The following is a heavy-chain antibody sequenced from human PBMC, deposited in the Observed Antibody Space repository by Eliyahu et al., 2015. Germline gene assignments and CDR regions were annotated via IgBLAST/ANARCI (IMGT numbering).Heavy chain of an antibody. Sequence: QVQLQESGPGLVKPSQTLSLTCTVSGGSISSGGYYWSWXRQHPGKGLEWIGYIYYSGSTYYNPSLKSRVTISVDTSKNQFSLKLSSVTAADTAVYYCARVPMDENWGNTFDYWGQGTLVTVSS. J-gene: IGHJ4*02. CDR2: IYYSGST. CDR1: GGSISSGGYY. CDR3: ARVPMDENWGNTFDY. D-gene: IGHD3-16*01. V-gene: IGHV4-31*03.